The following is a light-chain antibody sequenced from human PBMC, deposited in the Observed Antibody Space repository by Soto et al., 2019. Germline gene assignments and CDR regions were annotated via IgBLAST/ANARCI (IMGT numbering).Light chain of an antibody. V-gene: IGLV2-14*01. Sequence: QSALTQPASVSGSPGQSITISCTGTSSDVGAYDYVSWYQQHPGKAPKFMLYEVSNRPSGLSDRFSGYKSGNTASLTISGLQAEHEADYYCSSFTTSKTWVFGGGTKLTVL. CDR2: EVS. CDR1: SSDVGAYDY. J-gene: IGLJ3*02. CDR3: SSFTTSKTWV.